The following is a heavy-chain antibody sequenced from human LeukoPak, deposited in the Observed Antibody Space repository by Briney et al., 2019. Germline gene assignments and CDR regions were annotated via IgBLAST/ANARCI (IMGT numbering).Heavy chain of an antibody. D-gene: IGHD5-18*01. J-gene: IGHJ4*02. CDR1: GFTFSNAL. CDR3: TAGYGKSDLDY. CDR2: IKSKTDSATR. V-gene: IGHV3-15*01. Sequence: GGSLRLSCVASGFTFSNALMSWVRQAPGKGLEWVGRIKSKTDSATRDFAAPVKGRFTISRDDSRNTLYLQMNSLKTEDTGVYFCTAGYGKSDLDYWGQGTLVTVSA.